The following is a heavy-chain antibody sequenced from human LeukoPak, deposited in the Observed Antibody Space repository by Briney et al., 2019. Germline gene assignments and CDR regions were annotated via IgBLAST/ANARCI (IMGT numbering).Heavy chain of an antibody. J-gene: IGHJ4*02. Sequence: PGGSLRLSCAASGFTFSSYGMHWVRQAPGKGLEWVAFIRYDGSNKYYADSVKGRFTISRDNSKNTLYLQMNSLRAEDTAVYYCAKDQGSSSWYGGDYWGQGTLATVSS. CDR3: AKDQGSSSWYGGDY. CDR1: GFTFSSYG. D-gene: IGHD6-13*01. CDR2: IRYDGSNK. V-gene: IGHV3-30*02.